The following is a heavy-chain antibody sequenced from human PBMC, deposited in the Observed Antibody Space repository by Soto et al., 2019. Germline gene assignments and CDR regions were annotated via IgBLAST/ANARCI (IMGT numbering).Heavy chain of an antibody. CDR1: GGTFSSYA. D-gene: IGHD2-21*01. V-gene: IGHV1-69*13. Sequence: GASVKVSCKASGGTFSSYAISWVRQAPGQGLGWMGGIIPIFGTANYAQKFQGRVTITADESTSTAYMELSSLRSEDTAVYYCARVRGHSQVPFDYWGQGTLATVSS. CDR3: ARVRGHSQVPFDY. J-gene: IGHJ4*02. CDR2: IIPIFGTA.